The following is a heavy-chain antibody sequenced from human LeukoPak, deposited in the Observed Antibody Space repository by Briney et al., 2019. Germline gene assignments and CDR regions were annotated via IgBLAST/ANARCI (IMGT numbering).Heavy chain of an antibody. CDR2: SYSGGST. V-gene: IGHV3-53*01. CDR3: ARDSWNYVPYYYYYMDV. J-gene: IGHJ6*03. Sequence: GGSLRLSCAASGFTVSSNYMSWVRQAPGKGLEWISVSYSGGSTYYADSVKGRFTISRDNSKNTLYLQMNSLRAEDTAVYYCARDSWNYVPYYYYYMDVWGKGTTVTVSS. CDR1: GFTVSSNY. D-gene: IGHD1-7*01.